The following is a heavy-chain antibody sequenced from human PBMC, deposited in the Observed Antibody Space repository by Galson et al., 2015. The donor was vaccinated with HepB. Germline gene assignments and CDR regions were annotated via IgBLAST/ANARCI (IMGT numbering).Heavy chain of an antibody. CDR1: GGSISSSSYY. J-gene: IGHJ4*02. Sequence: SETLSLTCTVSGGSISSSSYYWGWIRQPPGKGLEWIGSIYYSGSTYYNPSLKSRVTISVDTSKNQFSLKLSSVTAADTAVYYCASDPIVGATRWGKKSGPIGYWGQGTLVTVSS. D-gene: IGHD1-26*01. CDR2: IYYSGST. CDR3: ASDPIVGATRWGKKSGPIGY. V-gene: IGHV4-39*01.